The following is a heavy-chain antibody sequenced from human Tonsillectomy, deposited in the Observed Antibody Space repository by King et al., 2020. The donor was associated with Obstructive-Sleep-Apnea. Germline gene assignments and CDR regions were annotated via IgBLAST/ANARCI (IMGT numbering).Heavy chain of an antibody. Sequence: VQLVESGGGLVQPGGSLRLSCAASGFSFSNFAMNWVRQAPGKGLEWVSGISGGVVTTHYADSVKGRFTISRDNSKNTLYLQMNSLRAEDTAIYHCAKKSFWSAPGRGHFDYWGQGTLLTVSS. V-gene: IGHV3-23*04. CDR1: GFSFSNFA. CDR3: AKKSFWSAPGRGHFDY. CDR2: ISGGVVTT. J-gene: IGHJ4*02. D-gene: IGHD2/OR15-2a*01.